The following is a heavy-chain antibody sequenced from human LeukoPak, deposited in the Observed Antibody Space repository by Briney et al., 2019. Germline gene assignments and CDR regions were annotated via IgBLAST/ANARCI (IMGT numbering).Heavy chain of an antibody. CDR3: ATRIEYCSSTSCYRSGFDY. D-gene: IGHD2-2*02. V-gene: IGHV1-18*01. CDR1: GYTFTSYG. CDR2: ISAYNGNT. J-gene: IGHJ4*02. Sequence: GASVKVSCKASGYTFTSYGISWVRQAPGQGLEWMGWISAYNGNTNYARKLQGRVTMTTDTSTSTAYMELRSLRSDDTAVYYCATRIEYCSSTSCYRSGFDYWGQGTLVTVSS.